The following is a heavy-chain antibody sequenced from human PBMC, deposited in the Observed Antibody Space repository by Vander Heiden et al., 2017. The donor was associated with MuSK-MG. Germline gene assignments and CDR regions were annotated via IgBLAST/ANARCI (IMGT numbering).Heavy chain of an antibody. J-gene: IGHJ5*02. D-gene: IGHD3-16*01. V-gene: IGHV5-10-1*03. CDR1: GYSFSRYW. Sequence: EVQLVQSGAEVKKPGESLRISCQGSGYSFSRYWITWVRQMPGKGLEWMGRIDPSDSYTNYSPSFQGHVTSSADKSISTAYLQWSSLKASDTAMYYCARHYGGANNWFDPWGQGTLVTVSS. CDR2: IDPSDSYT. CDR3: ARHYGGANNWFDP.